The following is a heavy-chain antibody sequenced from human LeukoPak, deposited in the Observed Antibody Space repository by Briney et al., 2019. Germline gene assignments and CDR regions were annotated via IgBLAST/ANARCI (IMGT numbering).Heavy chain of an antibody. D-gene: IGHD3-3*01. CDR3: ANHVLRFLEWLHERDY. Sequence: GGSLRLSCAASGFTFSSYAMSWVRQAPGKGLEWVSAISGSGGNTYYADSVKVRFTISRDNSKNTLYLQMNSLRAEDTAVYYCANHVLRFLEWLHERDYWGQGTLVTVSS. CDR1: GFTFSSYA. CDR2: ISGSGGNT. J-gene: IGHJ4*02. V-gene: IGHV3-23*01.